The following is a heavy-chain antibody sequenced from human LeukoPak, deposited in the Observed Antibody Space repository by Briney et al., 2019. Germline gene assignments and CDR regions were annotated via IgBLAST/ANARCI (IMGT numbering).Heavy chain of an antibody. CDR3: AKVGYGQLGLFDY. D-gene: IGHD5-18*01. V-gene: IGHV3-43*02. J-gene: IGHJ4*02. Sequence: PGGSLRLSCAASGFTFDDYAMHWVRQAPGKGLEWVSLISGVGGSTYYADSVRGGFTISGDNSKTSLYLQMNSLRTEDTALYYCAKVGYGQLGLFDYWGQGALVTVSS. CDR2: ISGVGGST. CDR1: GFTFDDYA.